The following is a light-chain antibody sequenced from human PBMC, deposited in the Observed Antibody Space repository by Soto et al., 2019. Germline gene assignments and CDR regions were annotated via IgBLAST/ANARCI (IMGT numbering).Light chain of an antibody. Sequence: QSALTQPASVSGSPGQSITISCSGTSSDVGGYEYVSWYQQHAGKAPKLMIYDVSNRPSGVYNRFSGSKSGNTASLTISGLQAEDEADYYCSSYTSSDTLVFGGGTKLSVL. J-gene: IGLJ3*02. CDR3: SSYTSSDTLV. CDR1: SSDVGGYEY. V-gene: IGLV2-14*01. CDR2: DVS.